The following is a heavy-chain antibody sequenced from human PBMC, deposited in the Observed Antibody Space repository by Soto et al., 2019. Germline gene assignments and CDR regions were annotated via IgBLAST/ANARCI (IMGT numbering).Heavy chain of an antibody. CDR3: ASDQGGTTLYYHGMDV. CDR2: ISYDGSNK. V-gene: IGHV3-30-3*01. D-gene: IGHD1-7*01. J-gene: IGHJ6*02. CDR1: GFTFSSYA. Sequence: QVQLVESGGGVVQPGRSLRLSCAASGFTFSSYAMHWVRQAPGQGLEWVALISYDGSNKYYADSVKGRFTISRDNSKNTLYLQMTSLRPEDTAVYHCASDQGGTTLYYHGMDVWGQGTTVTVSS.